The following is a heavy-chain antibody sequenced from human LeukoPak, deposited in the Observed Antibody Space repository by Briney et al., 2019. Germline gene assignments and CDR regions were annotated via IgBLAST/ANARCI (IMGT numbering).Heavy chain of an antibody. CDR3: ARVGYSSGWPYNWFDP. D-gene: IGHD6-19*01. Sequence: GASVKVSCKAPGYTFTSYAMHWVRQAPGQRLEWMGWINAGNGNTKYSQKFQGRVTITRNTSASTAYMELSSLRSEDTAVYYCARVGYSSGWPYNWFDPWGQGTLVTVSS. CDR1: GYTFTSYA. V-gene: IGHV1-3*01. J-gene: IGHJ5*02. CDR2: INAGNGNT.